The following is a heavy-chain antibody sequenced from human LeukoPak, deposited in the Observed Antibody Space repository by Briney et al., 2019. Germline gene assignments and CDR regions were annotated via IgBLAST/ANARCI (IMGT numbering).Heavy chain of an antibody. D-gene: IGHD5-24*01. CDR3: ARVDGYNAEFDY. Sequence: GASVKVSCKASGYTFSSYDINWVRQATGQGLEWMGWMNPNSGNTGYAQKFQGRVTMTRNTSISTAYMELSSLRSEDTAVYYCARVDGYNAEFDYWGQGTLVTVSS. CDR1: GYTFSSYD. V-gene: IGHV1-8*01. CDR2: MNPNSGNT. J-gene: IGHJ4*02.